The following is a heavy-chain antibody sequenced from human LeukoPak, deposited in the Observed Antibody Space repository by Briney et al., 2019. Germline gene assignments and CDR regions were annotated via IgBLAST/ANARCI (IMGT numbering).Heavy chain of an antibody. CDR1: GDSVSTYY. V-gene: IGHV4-4*07. D-gene: IGHD3-10*01. CDR2: IYSSVST. Sequence: SETLSLTCTVSGDSVSTYYWSWIRQPAGKGLEWIGRIYSSVSTNYNPSLKSRVTMSVDTSKNQFPLKLSSVTAADTAVYYCARWGGSGTYPFDYWGQGTLVTVSS. CDR3: ARWGGSGTYPFDY. J-gene: IGHJ4*02.